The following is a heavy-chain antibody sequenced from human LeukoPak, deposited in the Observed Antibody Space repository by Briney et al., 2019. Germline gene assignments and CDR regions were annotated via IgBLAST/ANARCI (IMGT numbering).Heavy chain of an antibody. Sequence: ASVKVSCKASGYTFTNYGISWVRQAPGQGLEWMGWISAYNGNTNYAQKLQGRVTMTTDTSTSTAYMELRSLRSDDTAVYYCARVPPYDSSGYRFDYWGQGTLVTVSS. J-gene: IGHJ4*02. D-gene: IGHD3-22*01. V-gene: IGHV1-18*01. CDR1: GYTFTNYG. CDR3: ARVPPYDSSGYRFDY. CDR2: ISAYNGNT.